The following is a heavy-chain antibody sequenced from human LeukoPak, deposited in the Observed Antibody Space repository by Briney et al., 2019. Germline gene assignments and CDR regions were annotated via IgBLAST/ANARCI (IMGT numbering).Heavy chain of an antibody. CDR3: AGGQGI. CDR2: IYTGGST. Sequence: GGSLRLSCAASGFSVTNYYMYWVRQAPGKGLEWVSIIYTGGSTDYADSVKGRFTISRDNSKNTVHLLMNTLRVEDTAVYYCAGGQGIWGQGTLVTVSS. CDR1: GFSVTNYY. V-gene: IGHV3-66*01. J-gene: IGHJ4*02.